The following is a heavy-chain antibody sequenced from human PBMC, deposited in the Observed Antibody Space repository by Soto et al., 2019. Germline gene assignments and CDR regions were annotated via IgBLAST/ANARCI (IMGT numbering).Heavy chain of an antibody. D-gene: IGHD6-19*01. CDR3: ARGISTGWYAVFDS. Sequence: SETLSLTCTVSGGSISSGGSYWSWIRQSPGKGLEWIGYIYYSGTTYYNPSLKSRVSISLDTSKNQFSLKLSSVTAADTAVYYCARGISTGWYAVFDSWGQGTLVTVS. CDR1: GGSISSGGSY. J-gene: IGHJ4*02. CDR2: IYYSGTT. V-gene: IGHV4-31*03.